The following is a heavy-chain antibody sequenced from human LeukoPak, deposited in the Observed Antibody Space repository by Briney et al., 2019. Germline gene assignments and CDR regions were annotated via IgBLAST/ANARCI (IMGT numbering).Heavy chain of an antibody. CDR1: GYTLTGYY. Sequence: ASVKVSCKASGYTLTGYYMHWVRQAPGQGLEWMGWINPNSGGTNYAQKFQGRVTMTRDTSISTAYMELSRLRSDDTAVYYCARGGFCSSTSCNNWFDPWGQGTLVTVSS. D-gene: IGHD2-2*01. J-gene: IGHJ5*02. CDR2: INPNSGGT. V-gene: IGHV1-2*02. CDR3: ARGGFCSSTSCNNWFDP.